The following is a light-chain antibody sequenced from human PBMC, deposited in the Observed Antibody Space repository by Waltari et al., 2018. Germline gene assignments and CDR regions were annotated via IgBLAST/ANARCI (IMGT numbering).Light chain of an antibody. CDR2: NNN. CDR3: QSYDSYWGVV. V-gene: IGLV1-40*01. Sequence: QSVLTQPPSVSGAPGQRVTISCTGSGANLGAGFDVHWYQQLPGGVPKLLISNNNKRPSGVPERFSASKSGTSASLAITGLQAEDEGDYFCQSYDSYWGVVFGGGTKLTVL. J-gene: IGLJ3*02. CDR1: GANLGAGFD.